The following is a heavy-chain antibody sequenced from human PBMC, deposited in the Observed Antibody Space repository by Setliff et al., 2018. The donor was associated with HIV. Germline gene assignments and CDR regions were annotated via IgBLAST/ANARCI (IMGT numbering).Heavy chain of an antibody. V-gene: IGHV4-39*07. Sequence: SETLSLTCTVSGGSISSSSYYWGWIRQPPGKGLEWIGSIYYSGSTYYNPSLKSRVTISVDTSKNQFSLKLSSVTAADTAVYYCARTQTQDAFDIWGQGTMVTVS. CDR3: ARTQTQDAFDI. J-gene: IGHJ3*02. CDR1: GGSISSSSYY. CDR2: IYYSGST.